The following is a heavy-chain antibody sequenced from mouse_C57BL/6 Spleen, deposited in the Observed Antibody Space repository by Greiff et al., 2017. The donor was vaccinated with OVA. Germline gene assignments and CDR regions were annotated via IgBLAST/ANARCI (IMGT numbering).Heavy chain of an antibody. CDR3: ARGVTGWFAY. D-gene: IGHD2-12*01. Sequence: EVQLQQSGPELVKPGASVKISCKASGYTFTDYYMNWVKQSHGKSLEWIGDINPNNGGTSYNQKFKGKATLTVDKSSSTAYMELRSLTSEDSAVYYCARGVTGWFAYWGQGTLVTVSA. CDR2: INPNNGGT. CDR1: GYTFTDYY. V-gene: IGHV1-26*01. J-gene: IGHJ3*01.